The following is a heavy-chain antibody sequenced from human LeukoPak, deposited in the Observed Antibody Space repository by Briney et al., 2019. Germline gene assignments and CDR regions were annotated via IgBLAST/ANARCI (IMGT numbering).Heavy chain of an antibody. CDR3: IMVRPRPDV. D-gene: IGHD3-10*01. CDR1: GFTFSSYA. CDR2: VSSTGVST. V-gene: IGHV3-23*01. Sequence: GGSLRLSCAASGFTFSSYAMSGVRQAPGKGLEWVSAVSSTGVSTYYADSVKGRFTISRDNSKNTLYLQMNSLRAEDTAVYYCIMVRPRPDVWGQGTTVTVSS. J-gene: IGHJ6*02.